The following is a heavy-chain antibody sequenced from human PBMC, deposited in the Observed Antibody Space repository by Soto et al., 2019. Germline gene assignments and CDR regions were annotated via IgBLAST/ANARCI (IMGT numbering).Heavy chain of an antibody. J-gene: IGHJ6*02. CDR1: GYSFTSYW. V-gene: IGHV5-51*01. D-gene: IGHD2-21*01. Sequence: GESLKISCKGSGYSFTSYWIGWVRQMPGKGLEWMGIIYPGDSDTRYSPSFQGQVTISADKSISTAYLQWSSLKASDTAMYYCAGSTPNPFHRIYGTDVWGQGTTVTVSS. CDR2: IYPGDSDT. CDR3: AGSTPNPFHRIYGTDV.